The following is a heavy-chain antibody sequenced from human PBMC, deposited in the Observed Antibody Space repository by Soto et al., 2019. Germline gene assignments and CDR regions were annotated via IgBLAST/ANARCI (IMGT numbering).Heavy chain of an antibody. Sequence: GGSLRLSCAASGFTFSSYAMHWVRQAPGKGLEWVAVISYDGSNKYYADSVKGRFTISRDNSKNTLYLQMNSLRAEDTAVYYCARGNRHYYDSSGARLNFVYFDYWGQGTLVTVSS. D-gene: IGHD3-22*01. J-gene: IGHJ4*02. CDR2: ISYDGSNK. CDR3: ARGNRHYYDSSGARLNFVYFDY. V-gene: IGHV3-30-3*01. CDR1: GFTFSSYA.